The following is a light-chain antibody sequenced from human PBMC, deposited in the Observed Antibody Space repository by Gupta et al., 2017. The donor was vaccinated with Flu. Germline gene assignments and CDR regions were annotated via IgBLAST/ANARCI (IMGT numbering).Light chain of an antibody. V-gene: IGLV2-14*01. CDR1: SSDVGGYNY. CDR3: SSYTSSSTLV. CDR2: EVS. J-gene: IGLJ2*01. Sequence: QSALTQPPSVSVSPGQSITISCTGTSSDVGGYNYVSWYQQHPGKAPKLMIYEVSNRPSGVSNRFSGSKSGNTASLTISVLQAEDEADYYCSSYTSSSTLVVGGGTKLTVL.